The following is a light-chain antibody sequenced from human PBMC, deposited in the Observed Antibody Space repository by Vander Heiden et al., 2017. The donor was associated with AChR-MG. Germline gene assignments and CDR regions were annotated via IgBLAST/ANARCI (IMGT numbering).Light chain of an antibody. CDR3: HQYEHLPQT. J-gene: IGKJ3*01. CDR2: GAS. V-gene: IGKV1-33*01. Sequence: DIQLTQSPDSLSASVGDRVTITCQASQDISNHLNWYQQKPGKAPRLLIWGASNLQRGVPSGFSGSGSGTDFSLTISSLRPDDFATYYCHQYEHLPQTFGHGTKV. CDR1: QDISNH.